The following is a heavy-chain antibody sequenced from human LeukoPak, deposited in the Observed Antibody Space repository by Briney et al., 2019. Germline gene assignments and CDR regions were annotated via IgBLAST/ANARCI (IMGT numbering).Heavy chain of an antibody. J-gene: IGHJ4*02. CDR1: GFAFGDYV. CDR2: IRNKAYGGTT. Sequence: GGSLRLSCTASGFAFGDYVMSWLRQAPGKGLEWVGLIRNKAYGGTTEYAASVKGRFTISRDDSKSIAYLQMNSLRAEDTAVYYCARDFGGYWGQGTLVTVSS. V-gene: IGHV3-49*03. D-gene: IGHD3-16*01. CDR3: ARDFGGY.